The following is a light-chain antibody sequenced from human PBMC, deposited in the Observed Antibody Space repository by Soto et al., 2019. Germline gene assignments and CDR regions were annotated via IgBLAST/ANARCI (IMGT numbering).Light chain of an antibody. Sequence: EIVLTQSPGTLSLSPGERATLSCRASQSLTSNYLAWYQQKPGQAPRLLIYGASSRATGIPDRFSGSGSGTDFTLTISSLEPEDFAVYYCQQRSNWLTFGGGTKVEIK. J-gene: IGKJ4*01. CDR2: GAS. CDR3: QQRSNWLT. CDR1: QSLTSNY. V-gene: IGKV3D-20*02.